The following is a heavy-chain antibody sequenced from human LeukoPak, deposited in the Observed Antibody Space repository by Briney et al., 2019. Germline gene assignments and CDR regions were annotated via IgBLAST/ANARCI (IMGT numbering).Heavy chain of an antibody. CDR3: ARRYCSGGICYYFDS. J-gene: IGHJ4*02. CDR2: ISYGGGA. Sequence: PGGSLRLSCAASGFTFRSYAMSWVRRAPGKGLEWIAIISYGGGAFYNPSLKSRVTISVDTSKNQFSLTLTSVTAADTAAYYCARRYCSGGICYYFDSWGQGTLVTVSS. V-gene: IGHV4-39*01. CDR1: GFTFRSYA. D-gene: IGHD2-8*02.